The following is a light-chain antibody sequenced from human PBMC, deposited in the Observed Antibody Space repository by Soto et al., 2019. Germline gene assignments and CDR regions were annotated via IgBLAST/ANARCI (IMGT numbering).Light chain of an antibody. CDR3: QQYNSYSRT. CDR2: DAS. V-gene: IGKV1-5*01. Sequence: DIQKTQSPSTLSASVGDRVTITCRASQSISSWLAWYQHKPGKAPNLLIYDASSLQGGVPSRFSGSGSGTEFTLTISSLQPEDFATYYCQQYNSYSRTFGQGTKVDIK. CDR1: QSISSW. J-gene: IGKJ1*01.